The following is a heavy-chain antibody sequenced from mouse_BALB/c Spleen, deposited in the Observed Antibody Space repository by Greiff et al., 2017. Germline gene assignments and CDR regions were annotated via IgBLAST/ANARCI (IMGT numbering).Heavy chain of an antibody. Sequence: LQQPGSELVRPGASVKLSCKASGYTFTSYWMHWVKQRHGQGLEWIGNIYPGSGSTNYDEKFKSKGTLTVDTSSSTAYMHLSSLTSEDSAVYYCALTTVVDYYAMDYWGQGTSVTVSS. J-gene: IGHJ4*01. V-gene: IGHV1S22*01. CDR2: IYPGSGST. CDR3: ALTTVVDYYAMDY. CDR1: GYTFTSYW. D-gene: IGHD1-1*01.